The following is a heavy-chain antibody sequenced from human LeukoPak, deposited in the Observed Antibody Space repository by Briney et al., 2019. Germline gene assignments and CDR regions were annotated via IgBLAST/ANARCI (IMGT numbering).Heavy chain of an antibody. CDR2: IYTGGST. CDR3: ARVKSADYFDY. CDR1: GLTVSTNY. V-gene: IGHV3-53*01. J-gene: IGHJ4*02. Sequence: GGSLRLSCAASGLTVSTNYMGWVRQAPGKGLEWVSVIYTGGSTYYADPVKGRFTISKDNSKNTLYLQMNSLRAEDTAVYYCARVKSADYFDYWGQGTLVTVSS.